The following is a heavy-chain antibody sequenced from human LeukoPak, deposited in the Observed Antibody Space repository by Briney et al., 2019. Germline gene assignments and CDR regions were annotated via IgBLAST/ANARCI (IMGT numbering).Heavy chain of an antibody. J-gene: IGHJ4*02. Sequence: SVKVSCKASGGTFSSYAISWVRQAPGQGLEWMGRIIPILGIANYAQKFQGRVTITADKSTSTAYMELSSLRSEDTAVYYCASLYTTGTTHNDCYWGQGTLVTVSP. V-gene: IGHV1-69*04. CDR2: IIPILGIA. CDR1: GGTFSSYA. CDR3: ASLYTTGTTHNDCY. D-gene: IGHD1-1*01.